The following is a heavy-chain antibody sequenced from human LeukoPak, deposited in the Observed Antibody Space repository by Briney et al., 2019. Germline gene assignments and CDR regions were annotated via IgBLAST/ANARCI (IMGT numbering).Heavy chain of an antibody. D-gene: IGHD3-10*01. Sequence: SGTLSLTYAVSGGSISNSNWWSWVRQPPGKGLEWIGEIFHSGNTNYNPSLKSRVTISIDKSKNQFSLKLSSVTAADAAVYYCARDKATGSRTWFDPWGQGTLVTVSS. V-gene: IGHV4-4*02. J-gene: IGHJ5*02. CDR3: ARDKATGSRTWFDP. CDR1: GGSISNSNW. CDR2: IFHSGNT.